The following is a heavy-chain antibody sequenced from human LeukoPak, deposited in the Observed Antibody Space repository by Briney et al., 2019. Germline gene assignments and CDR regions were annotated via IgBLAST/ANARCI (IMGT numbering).Heavy chain of an antibody. V-gene: IGHV4-61*01. CDR3: ARLTRRSGNYFDY. CDR1: GDSVSSSNYY. Sequence: SETLSLTCAVSGDSVSSSNYYWSRIRQPPGKGLEWLGYIYYGGNTNYNPSLQSRVTISVDTSKSQFSLKLSSVTAADTAVYYCARLTRRSGNYFDYWGQGTLVTVSS. CDR2: IYYGGNT. J-gene: IGHJ4*02. D-gene: IGHD1-1*01.